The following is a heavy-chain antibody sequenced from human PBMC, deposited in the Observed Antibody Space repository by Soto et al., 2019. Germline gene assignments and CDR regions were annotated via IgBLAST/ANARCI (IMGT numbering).Heavy chain of an antibody. V-gene: IGHV3-74*01. CDR3: TRGAPFDI. J-gene: IGHJ3*02. CDR1: GFTFTTYW. CDR2: INSDGSRT. Sequence: GGSLRLSCAASGFTFTTYWMHWVRQAPGKGLVWVSRINSDGSRTNYADSVKGRFTISRDNARNTLYVQMNSLRADDTAVYFCTRGAPFDIWGQGTMVTVSS.